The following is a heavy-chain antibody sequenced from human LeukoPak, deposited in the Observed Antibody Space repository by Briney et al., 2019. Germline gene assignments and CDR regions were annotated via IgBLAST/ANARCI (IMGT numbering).Heavy chain of an antibody. CDR2: VNHKGST. D-gene: IGHD5-12*01. V-gene: IGHV4-34*01. Sequence: SETLSLTCAVYGGSLSGYYWSWFRQSPGKGLEWIGEVNHKGSTNYNPSLKSRVTISVDTSKNQFSLKLSSVTAADTAVYYCAREIIVARGAFDIWGQGTMVTVSS. J-gene: IGHJ3*02. CDR1: GGSLSGYY. CDR3: AREIIVARGAFDI.